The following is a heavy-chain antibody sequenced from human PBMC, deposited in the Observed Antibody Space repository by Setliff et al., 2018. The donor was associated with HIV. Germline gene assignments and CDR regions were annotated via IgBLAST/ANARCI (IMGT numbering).Heavy chain of an antibody. Sequence: LKISCAASGFTFTNYYMSWIRQAPGKGLELLSYISVSGTDIKYADSVKGRFTISRDNAKNSLYLQMNSLRAEDTAVYYCATDPRRLSYWGQGTLVTVS. D-gene: IGHD2-21*01. J-gene: IGHJ4*02. CDR2: ISVSGTDI. V-gene: IGHV3-11*04. CDR1: GFTFTNYY. CDR3: ATDPRRLSY.